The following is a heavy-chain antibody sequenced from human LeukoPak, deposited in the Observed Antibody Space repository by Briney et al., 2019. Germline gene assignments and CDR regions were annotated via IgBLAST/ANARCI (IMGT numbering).Heavy chain of an antibody. J-gene: IGHJ4*02. CDR1: GFTFSSYS. D-gene: IGHD3-10*01. V-gene: IGHV3-21*01. CDR3: GRGTGNYYSALDY. Sequence: GGSLRLSCAASGFTFSSYSMNWVRQAPGKGLEWVSSISSSSSYIYYADSVKGRFTISRDNAKNSLYLQMNSLRAEDTAVYYCGRGTGNYYSALDYWGQGTLVTVSS. CDR2: ISSSSSYI.